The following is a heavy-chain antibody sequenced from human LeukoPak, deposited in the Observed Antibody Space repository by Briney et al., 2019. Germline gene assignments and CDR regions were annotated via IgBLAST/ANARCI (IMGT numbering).Heavy chain of an antibody. V-gene: IGHV3-21*01. J-gene: IGHJ4*02. Sequence: PGGSLRLSCAASGFTFSSYSMNWVRQAPGKGLEWVSSIRSSSSYIYYADSVKGRFTISRDNAKNSLYLQMNSLRAEDTAVYYCARDLGTYSHFRPPSDYWGQGTLVTVSS. CDR2: IRSSSSYI. CDR3: ARDLGTYSHFRPPSDY. CDR1: GFTFSSYS. D-gene: IGHD3-10*01.